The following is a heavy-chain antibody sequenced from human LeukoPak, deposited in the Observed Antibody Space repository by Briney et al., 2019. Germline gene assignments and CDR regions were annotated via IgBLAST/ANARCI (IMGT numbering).Heavy chain of an antibody. V-gene: IGHV3-30*18. CDR3: AKELERGYSGYERYDY. Sequence: GRSLRLSCAASGFTFSSYGMHWVRQAPGKGLEWVAVISYDGSNKYYADSVKGRFTISRDNSKNTLYLQMNSLRAEDTAVYYCAKELERGYSGYERYDYWGQGTLVAVSS. CDR2: ISYDGSNK. CDR1: GFTFSSYG. J-gene: IGHJ4*02. D-gene: IGHD5-12*01.